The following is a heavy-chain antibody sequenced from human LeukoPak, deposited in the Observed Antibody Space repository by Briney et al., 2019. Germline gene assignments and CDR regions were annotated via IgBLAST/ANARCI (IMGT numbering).Heavy chain of an antibody. CDR3: ARGFYYLNY. V-gene: IGHV4-34*01. D-gene: IGHD2-8*01. CDR2: INHSGNT. Sequence: ETLSLTCAVCRGSFSGYYWSGIRQPPGKGLEWIGEINHSGNTNYNPSLTSRVTISVDTSKHQFSLKLSSVPAADTAVYYCARGFYYLNYWGQGTLVTVSS. J-gene: IGHJ4*02. CDR1: RGSFSGYY.